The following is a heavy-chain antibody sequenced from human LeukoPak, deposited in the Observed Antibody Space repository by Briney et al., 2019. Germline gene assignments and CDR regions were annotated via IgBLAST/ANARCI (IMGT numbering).Heavy chain of an antibody. CDR1: GYTFTNYY. D-gene: IGHD2-2*01. V-gene: IGHV1-46*01. CDR3: ARGYCSSTSCFLYYYYMDV. CDR2: INPSGGGT. Sequence: AXVKVSCKASGYTFTNYYMHWVRQAPGQGLEWMGLINPSGGGTIYAQNFQGRVIMTRDTSTSTVYMELSSLRSEDTAVYYCARGYCSSTSCFLYYYYMDVWGKGTTVTVSS. J-gene: IGHJ6*03.